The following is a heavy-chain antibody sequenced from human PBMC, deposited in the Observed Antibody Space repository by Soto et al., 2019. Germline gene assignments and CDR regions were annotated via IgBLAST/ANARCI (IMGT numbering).Heavy chain of an antibody. CDR3: AKSPRVYDSSGYYKVYYFDY. D-gene: IGHD3-22*01. CDR2: ISGSGGST. Sequence: GGSLRLSCAASGFTFSSYSMNWVRQAPGKGLEWVSSISGSGGSTYYADSVKGRFTISRDNSKNTLYLQMNSLRAEDTAVYYCAKSPRVYDSSGYYKVYYFDYWGQGTLVTVSS. V-gene: IGHV3-23*01. CDR1: GFTFSSYS. J-gene: IGHJ4*02.